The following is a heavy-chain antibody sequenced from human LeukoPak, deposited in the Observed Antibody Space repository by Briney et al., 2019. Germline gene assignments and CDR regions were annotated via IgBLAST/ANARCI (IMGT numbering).Heavy chain of an antibody. J-gene: IGHJ4*02. D-gene: IGHD3-16*01. V-gene: IGHV3-30*02. CDR1: GFTFSSYG. CDR3: AKDHYYASEVYYYVDY. CDR2: IRYDGSNK. Sequence: GGSLRLSCVASGFTFSSYGMHWVRQAPGKGLEWVAFIRYDGSNKYYAEYVKGRFTISRDNSKDTLYLQMNSLRAEDTAVYYCAKDHYYASEVYYYVDYWGQGTLVTVSS.